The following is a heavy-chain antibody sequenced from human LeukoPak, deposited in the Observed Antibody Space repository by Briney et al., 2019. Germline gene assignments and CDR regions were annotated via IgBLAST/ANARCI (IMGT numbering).Heavy chain of an antibody. D-gene: IGHD3-10*02. J-gene: IGHJ6*04. Sequence: GGSLRLSCAASGFTFSTYGMHWVRQAPGKGLEWVAFIRYDGSNKDYANSVKGRFSISRDNSKNTLYLQMNSLRAEDTAVYYCAELGITMIGGVWGKGTTVTISS. V-gene: IGHV3-30*02. CDR2: IRYDGSNK. CDR1: GFTFSTYG. CDR3: AELGITMIGGV.